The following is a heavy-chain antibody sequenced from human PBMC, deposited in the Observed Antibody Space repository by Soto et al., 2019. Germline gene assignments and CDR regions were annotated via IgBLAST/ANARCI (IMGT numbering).Heavy chain of an antibody. D-gene: IGHD4-17*01. J-gene: IGHJ3*02. Sequence: SVKVSCKASGGTFSSYAISWVRQAPGQGLEWMGGIIPIFGTANYAQKFQGRVTITADKSTSTAYMELSSLRSEDTAVYYCASHLGTPVVPRGAFDTWGQGTMVTVSS. CDR2: IIPIFGTA. CDR1: GGTFSSYA. V-gene: IGHV1-69*06. CDR3: ASHLGTPVVPRGAFDT.